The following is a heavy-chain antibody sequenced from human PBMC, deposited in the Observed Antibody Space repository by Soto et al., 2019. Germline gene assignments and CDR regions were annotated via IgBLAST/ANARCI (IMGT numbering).Heavy chain of an antibody. Sequence: QVQQVQSGAEVKKPGSSVNVSCKTSGGTFGNSAVTWVRQAPGQGLEWLGGIVPMFGTANYAQKFQGRVTITADESTITAYMELNSMKTDDTAVYYCARDGDPQSAFWSGPLGGGRFDPWGQGTLVIVSS. D-gene: IGHD3-3*01. J-gene: IGHJ5*02. CDR1: GGTFGNSA. V-gene: IGHV1-69*12. CDR2: IVPMFGTA. CDR3: ARDGDPQSAFWSGPLGGGRFDP.